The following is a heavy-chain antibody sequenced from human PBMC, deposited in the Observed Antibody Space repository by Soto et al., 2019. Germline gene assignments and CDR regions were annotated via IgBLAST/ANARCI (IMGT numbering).Heavy chain of an antibody. J-gene: IGHJ6*02. CDR1: GGSISSGGYY. D-gene: IGHD2-21*01. Sequence: SETLSVTCTVSGGSISSGGYYWSWIRQHPGKGLEWIGYIYYSGSTYYNPSLKSRVTISVDTSKNQFSLKLRSVTAADTAVYYCARDLIYGMDVWGQGTTVTVS. V-gene: IGHV4-31*03. CDR2: IYYSGST. CDR3: ARDLIYGMDV.